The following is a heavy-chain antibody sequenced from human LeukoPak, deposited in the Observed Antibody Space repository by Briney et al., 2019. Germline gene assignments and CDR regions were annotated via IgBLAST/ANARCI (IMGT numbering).Heavy chain of an antibody. CDR2: IYYSGST. Sequence: PSETLSLTCTVSGGSISSSSYYWGWIRQPPGKGLEWIGSIYYSGSTYYNPSLKSRVTISVDTSKNQFSLKLSSVTAADTAVYYCARDRYGNYFDYWSQGTLVTVSS. D-gene: IGHD1-14*01. V-gene: IGHV4-39*02. J-gene: IGHJ4*02. CDR3: ARDRYGNYFDY. CDR1: GGSISSSSYY.